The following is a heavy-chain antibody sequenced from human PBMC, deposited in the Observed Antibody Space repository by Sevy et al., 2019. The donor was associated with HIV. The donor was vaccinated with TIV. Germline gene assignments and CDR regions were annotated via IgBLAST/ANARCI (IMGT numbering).Heavy chain of an antibody. J-gene: IGHJ3*02. CDR2: IYIGDKT. CDR1: GFSVSDTY. V-gene: IGHV3-53*01. CDR3: AGVNEYSYDVDGYSTTGNAFDI. Sequence: GGSLRLSCAASGFSVSDTYMSWVRQAPGKGLEWVSVIYIGDKTYNADSVKGRVTISRDSSKNTIYLQLNSLRTENTVVYYCAGVNEYSYDVDGYSTTGNAFDIWGQGTMVTVSS. D-gene: IGHD3-22*01.